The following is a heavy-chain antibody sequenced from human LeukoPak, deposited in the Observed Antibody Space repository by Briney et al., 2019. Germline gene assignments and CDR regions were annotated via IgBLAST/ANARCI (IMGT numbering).Heavy chain of an antibody. CDR3: ATRYNWNDVYAFDI. V-gene: IGHV4-59*01. CDR2: IYYSGST. Sequence: PSETLSLTCTVSGGSISSYYWSWIRQPPGKGLEWIGYIYYSGSTNYNPSLKSRVTISVDTSKNQFSLELSSVTAADTAVYYCATRYNWNDVYAFDIWGQGTMVTVSS. D-gene: IGHD1-1*01. J-gene: IGHJ3*02. CDR1: GGSISSYY.